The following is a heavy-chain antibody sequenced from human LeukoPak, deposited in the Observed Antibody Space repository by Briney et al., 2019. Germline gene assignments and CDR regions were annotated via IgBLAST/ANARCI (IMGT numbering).Heavy chain of an antibody. V-gene: IGHV3-23*01. CDR2: ISGSGGST. CDR3: AKDYYYDSSGYYSDY. CDR1: GFTFSSYA. D-gene: IGHD3-22*01. Sequence: PGGSLRLSCAASGFTFSSYAMSWVRQAPGKGLEWVSAISGSGGSTYYADSVKGRFTISRDNSKNTLYLQMNSLRAEDTAVYYCAKDYYYDSSGYYSDYWGQGTLVTVPS. J-gene: IGHJ4*02.